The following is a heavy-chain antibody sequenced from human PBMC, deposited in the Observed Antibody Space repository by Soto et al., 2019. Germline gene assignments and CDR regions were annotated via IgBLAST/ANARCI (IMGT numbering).Heavy chain of an antibody. Sequence: ASVKVSCKASGSTFSSYAISWVRQAPGQGLEWMGGIIPIFGTANYAQKFQGRVTITADESTSTAYMELSSLRSEDTAVYYCARETYYDFWSGYLNVYYYYGMDVWGQGTTVTVSS. CDR1: GSTFSSYA. CDR2: IIPIFGTA. CDR3: ARETYYDFWSGYLNVYYYYGMDV. V-gene: IGHV1-69*13. J-gene: IGHJ6*02. D-gene: IGHD3-3*01.